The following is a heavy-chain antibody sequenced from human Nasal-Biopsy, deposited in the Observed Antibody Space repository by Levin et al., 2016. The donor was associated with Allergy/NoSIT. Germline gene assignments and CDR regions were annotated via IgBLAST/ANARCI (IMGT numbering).Heavy chain of an antibody. J-gene: IGHJ4*02. D-gene: IGHD3-16*01. CDR2: IDKGASGK. V-gene: IGHV3-23*03. CDR3: AKDQDTGVGAYTWGYFDY. CDR1: GFTFNNYA. Sequence: GGSLRLSCVASGFTFNNYAMSWVRQAPGKGLEWVAGIDKGASGKYYLDSVRGRFTVSRDNSEDTLYLQVNNLRADDTGIYFCAKDQDTGVGAYTWGYFDYWGQGTLVTVSS.